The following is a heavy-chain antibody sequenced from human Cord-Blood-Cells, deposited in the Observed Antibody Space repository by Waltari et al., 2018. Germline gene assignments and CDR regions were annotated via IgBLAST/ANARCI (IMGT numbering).Heavy chain of an antibody. V-gene: IGHV4-38-2*02. CDR1: GYSISRGYS. Sequence: QVQLQESGPGLVKPSETLSLTCAVSGYSISRGYSWGWIRQPPGKGLEWIGSIYHSGSTYYNPSLKSRVTISVDTSKNQFSLKLSSVTAADTAVYYCARDRARYSEQQLVDYWGQGTLVTVSS. J-gene: IGHJ4*02. CDR2: IYHSGST. D-gene: IGHD6-13*01. CDR3: ARDRARYSEQQLVDY.